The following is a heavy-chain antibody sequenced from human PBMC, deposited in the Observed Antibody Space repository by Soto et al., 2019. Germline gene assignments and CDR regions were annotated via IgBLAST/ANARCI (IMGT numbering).Heavy chain of an antibody. CDR2: ILYDGSDK. CDR1: GFTFSSYG. CDR3: AKEAGNDAFDI. Sequence: PGGSLRLSCAASGFTFSSYGMHWVRQAPGKGLEWVTGILYDGSDKYYADSVKGRFTISRENSKNTLYLQMNSLRAEDTAVYYCAKEAGNDAFDIWGQGTMVTVSS. V-gene: IGHV3-30*18. J-gene: IGHJ3*02.